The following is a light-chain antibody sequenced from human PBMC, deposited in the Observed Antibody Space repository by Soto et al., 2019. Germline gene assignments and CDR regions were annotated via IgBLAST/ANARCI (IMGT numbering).Light chain of an antibody. CDR1: QSVSSN. CDR2: GAS. V-gene: IGKV3-15*01. Sequence: EIVMTQPPATLSVSPGERATLSCRASQSVSSNLAWYQQKPGQAPRLLIYGASTRATGIPARFSGSGSGTEFTLTISSLQSEDFAAYYCQQYNNWPVLTFGGGTKVDIK. CDR3: QQYNNWPVLT. J-gene: IGKJ4*01.